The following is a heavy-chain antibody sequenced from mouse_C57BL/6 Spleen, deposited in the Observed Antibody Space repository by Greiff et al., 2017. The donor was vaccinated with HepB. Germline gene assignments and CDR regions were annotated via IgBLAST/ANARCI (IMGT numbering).Heavy chain of an antibody. CDR2: ISSGGDYI. CDR3: TRDCDYGGYYYAMDY. V-gene: IGHV5-9-1*02. J-gene: IGHJ4*01. D-gene: IGHD2-4*01. CDR1: GFTFSSYA. Sequence: EVQRVESGEGLVKPGGSLKLSCAASGFTFSSYAMSWVRQTPEKRLEWVAYISSGGDYIYYADTVKGRFPISRDNARNTLYLQMSSLKSEDTAMYYCTRDCDYGGYYYAMDYWGQGTSVTVSS.